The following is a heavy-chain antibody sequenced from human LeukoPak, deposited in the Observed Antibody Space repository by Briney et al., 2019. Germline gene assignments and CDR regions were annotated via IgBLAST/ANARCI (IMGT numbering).Heavy chain of an antibody. CDR2: IYYSGST. Sequence: SETLSLTCTVPGGSISSNYWSSIRQPPGKGLEWIGYIYYSGSTNYNPSLKSRVTISVDTSKNQFSLKLSSVTAADTAVYYCARDLDYWGQGTLVTVSS. CDR1: GGSISSNY. J-gene: IGHJ4*02. CDR3: ARDLDY. V-gene: IGHV4-59*01.